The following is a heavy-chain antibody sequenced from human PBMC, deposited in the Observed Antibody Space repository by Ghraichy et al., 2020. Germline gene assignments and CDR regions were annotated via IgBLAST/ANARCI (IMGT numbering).Heavy chain of an antibody. V-gene: IGHV3-21*01. D-gene: IGHD3-3*01. CDR2: ISSSSSYI. CDR3: AREHKYDYDFWSGRDAFDI. J-gene: IGHJ3*02. CDR1: GFTFSSYS. Sequence: GGSLRLSCAASGFTFSSYSMNWVRQAPGKGLEWVSSISSSSSYIYYADSVKGRFTISRDNAKNSLYLQMNSLRAEDTAVYYCAREHKYDYDFWSGRDAFDIWGQGTMVTVSS.